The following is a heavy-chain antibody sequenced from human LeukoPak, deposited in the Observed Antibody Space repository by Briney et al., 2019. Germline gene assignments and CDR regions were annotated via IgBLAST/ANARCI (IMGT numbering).Heavy chain of an antibody. D-gene: IGHD4-17*01. CDR3: ARGEATTVTIFDY. V-gene: IGHV4-39*01. CDR1: GGSISSSSYY. J-gene: IGHJ4*02. CDR2: IYYSGST. Sequence: PSETLSLTCTVSGGSISSSSYYWGWIRQPPGKGLEWIGSIYYSGSTYYNPSLKSRVTISVDTSKNQFSLKLSSVTAADTAVYYCARGEATTVTIFDYWGQGTLVTVSS.